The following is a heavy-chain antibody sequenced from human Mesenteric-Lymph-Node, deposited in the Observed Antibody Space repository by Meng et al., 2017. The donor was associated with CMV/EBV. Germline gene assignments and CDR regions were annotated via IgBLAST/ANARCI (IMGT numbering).Heavy chain of an antibody. CDR3: ASSSGWYSDH. J-gene: IGHJ4*02. V-gene: IGHV3-7*01. CDR1: GFSFNNYA. Sequence: GGSLRLSCAASGFSFNNYAMHWVRQAPGKGLEWVANMNQDASEKFYVDSVKGRFAISRDNAKNSMYLQMNSLRVEDTAVYYCASSSGWYSDHWGQGTLVTVSS. D-gene: IGHD6-19*01. CDR2: MNQDASEK.